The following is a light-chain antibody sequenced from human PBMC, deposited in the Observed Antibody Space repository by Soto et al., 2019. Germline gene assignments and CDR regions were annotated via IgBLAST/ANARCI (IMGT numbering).Light chain of an antibody. Sequence: DIQMTQSPATLSASVGASVTITCRASQSISNWLAWYQLKPGKAPKLLIHEASNLQSGVPSTFSGSGSGTDFTLTITSLQPEDFATYYCQQYKSYWTFGQGTKVDIK. J-gene: IGKJ1*01. CDR2: EAS. CDR1: QSISNW. CDR3: QQYKSYWT. V-gene: IGKV1-5*03.